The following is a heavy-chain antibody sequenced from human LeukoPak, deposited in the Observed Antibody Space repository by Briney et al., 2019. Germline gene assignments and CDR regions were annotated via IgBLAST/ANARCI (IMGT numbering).Heavy chain of an antibody. D-gene: IGHD2-2*01. Sequence: KSSETLSLTCTVSGGSINNYYWSWVRQPPGKGLEWIGYIYYSGSTNYKPSLKSRVTISVDTSKNQFSLKLSSVTAADTAVYYCAREGRAAMFLMDFDYWGQGTLVTVSS. J-gene: IGHJ4*02. V-gene: IGHV4-59*12. CDR1: GGSINNYY. CDR3: AREGRAAMFLMDFDY. CDR2: IYYSGST.